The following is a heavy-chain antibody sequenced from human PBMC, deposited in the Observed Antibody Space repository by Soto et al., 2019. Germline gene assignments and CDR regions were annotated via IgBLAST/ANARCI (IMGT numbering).Heavy chain of an antibody. CDR1: GGSISSSSYY. D-gene: IGHD3-10*01. J-gene: IGHJ4*02. CDR3: ARGGTYYYGSDLGY. V-gene: IGHV4-39*07. CDR2: IYYSGST. Sequence: SETMSLTCRVSGGSISSSSYYWGWIRQPPGKGLEWIGSIYYSGSTYYNPSLKSRVTISVDTSKNQFSLKLSSVTAADTAVYYCARGGTYYYGSDLGYWGQGTLVTVSS.